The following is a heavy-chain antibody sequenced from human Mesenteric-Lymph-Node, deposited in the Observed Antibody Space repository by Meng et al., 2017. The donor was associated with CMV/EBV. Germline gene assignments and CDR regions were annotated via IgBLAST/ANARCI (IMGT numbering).Heavy chain of an antibody. J-gene: IGHJ1*01. CDR2: VYHSGNT. CDR1: GGSITSNNW. D-gene: IGHD4-23*01. CDR3: ATLYGGNFQYFHH. V-gene: IGHV4-4*02. Sequence: VSGGSITSNNWWSWVRQPPGMGLEWIGEVYHSGNTNYNPSLKSRVTISVDKSKNQFSLRLSSVTAADTAVYYCATLYGGNFQYFHHWGQGTLVTVSS.